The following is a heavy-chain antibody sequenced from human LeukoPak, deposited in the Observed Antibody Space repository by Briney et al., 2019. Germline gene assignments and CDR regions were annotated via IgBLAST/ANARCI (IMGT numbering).Heavy chain of an antibody. D-gene: IGHD1-26*01. CDR3: ARSADGGSYIVDY. CDR1: GYTFTSHS. Sequence: ASVKVSCKASGYTFTSHSMHWVRQAPGQGLEWVGIVSPRSGVTTYAQKFQGRITTTGDTSTSTVYMELRGLRSEDMAMYYCARSADGGSYIVDYWGQGTLVTVSS. V-gene: IGHV1-46*01. J-gene: IGHJ4*02. CDR2: VSPRSGVT.